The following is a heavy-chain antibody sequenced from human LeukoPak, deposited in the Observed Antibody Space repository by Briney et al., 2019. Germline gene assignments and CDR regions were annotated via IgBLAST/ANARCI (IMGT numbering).Heavy chain of an antibody. CDR2: ISGSGAST. Sequence: GGSLRLSCAASGFTFTSYAMSWVRQAPGKGLEWVSAISGSGASTYYAGSVKGRLTISRDNSKNTLYLQMNSLRAEDTAVYYCAKNPHITMPYYFDFWGQGTLVTVSS. J-gene: IGHJ4*02. CDR1: GFTFTSYA. CDR3: AKNPHITMPYYFDF. D-gene: IGHD3-10*01. V-gene: IGHV3-23*01.